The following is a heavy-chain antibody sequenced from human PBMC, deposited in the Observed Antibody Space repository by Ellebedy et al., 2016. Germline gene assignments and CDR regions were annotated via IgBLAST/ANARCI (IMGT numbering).Heavy chain of an antibody. CDR1: GYTFTTFS. J-gene: IGHJ4*02. CDR3: ARHVQGVLVGATYTEYYFDY. Sequence: ASVKVSCXASGYTFTTFSITWVRQVPGQGLEWMGFVNTFSGNTKFAQKFQGRVSMTTDSSTHTAYMDLRSLRSDDTAMYYCARHVQGVLVGATYTEYYFDYWGQGTLVTVSS. D-gene: IGHD1-26*01. V-gene: IGHV1-18*04. CDR2: VNTFSGNT.